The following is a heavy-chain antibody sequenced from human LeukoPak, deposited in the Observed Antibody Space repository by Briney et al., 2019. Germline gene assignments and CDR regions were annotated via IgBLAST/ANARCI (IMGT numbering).Heavy chain of an antibody. V-gene: IGHV3-21*01. CDR3: ARAGIAVAGTWGNDY. CDR1: GFTFSNYS. D-gene: IGHD6-19*01. Sequence: GGSLRLSCAASGFTFSNYSMNWVRQAPGKGLEWVSSISSSSYIYYADSVKGRFTISRDNAKNSLYLQMSSLRAENTAVYYCARAGIAVAGTWGNDYWGQGTLVTVSS. J-gene: IGHJ4*02. CDR2: ISSSSYI.